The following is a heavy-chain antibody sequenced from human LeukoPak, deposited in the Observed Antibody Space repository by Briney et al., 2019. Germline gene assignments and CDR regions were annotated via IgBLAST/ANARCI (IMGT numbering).Heavy chain of an antibody. V-gene: IGHV1-2*02. J-gene: IGHJ4*02. CDR3: ARADPVGY. Sequence: ASVTVSFKASAYTFTGSFMHWVRQAPGQGLEWMGWINSNTGGTKFAQKFQGRVTTTRDTSISTAYMELSRLRSDDTAVYYCARADPVGYWGQGTQVTVSS. CDR1: AYTFTGSF. CDR2: INSNTGGT.